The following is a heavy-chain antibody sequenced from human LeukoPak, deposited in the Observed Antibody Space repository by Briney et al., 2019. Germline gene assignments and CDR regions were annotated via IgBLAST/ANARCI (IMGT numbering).Heavy chain of an antibody. J-gene: IGHJ4*02. Sequence: ASMKVSCKASGYTFTGYYMHWVRQDPGQGLEWIGWINPNSGGTNYAQKFQGWVTMTRDTSISTAYMELSRLRSDDTAVYYCARDPGYSNYYFDYWGQGTLVTVSS. V-gene: IGHV1-2*04. CDR1: GYTFTGYY. D-gene: IGHD4-11*01. CDR2: INPNSGGT. CDR3: ARDPGYSNYYFDY.